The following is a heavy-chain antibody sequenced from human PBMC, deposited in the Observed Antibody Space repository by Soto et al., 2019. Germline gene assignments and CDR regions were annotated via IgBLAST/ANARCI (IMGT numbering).Heavy chain of an antibody. CDR1: GFTVSSSY. D-gene: IGHD1-26*01. Sequence: EVQLVESGGGLVQPGGSLRLSCAASGFTVSSSYLYWVRQAPGQGLEWVSSIYKSGDTYYADSVKSRFTISRDNYKSTLFIQMNSLRAEDTAVYYCASGTVGTSRDWLGPWGQGTLVTVSS. V-gene: IGHV3-66*01. CDR3: ASGTVGTSRDWLGP. J-gene: IGHJ5*02. CDR2: IYKSGDT.